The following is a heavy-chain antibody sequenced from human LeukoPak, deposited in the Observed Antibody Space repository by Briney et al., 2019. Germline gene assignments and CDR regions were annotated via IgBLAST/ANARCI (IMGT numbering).Heavy chain of an antibody. CDR2: ISYDGSNK. Sequence: PGRSLRFSCAASGFTFSDYGMHWVRQAPGKGLEWVAAISYDGSNKYYADSVKGRFTISRDNSKNTLYLQMSSLRAEDTAVYYCTKGWSSVLYWGQGTLVTVSS. V-gene: IGHV3-30*18. CDR1: GFTFSDYG. J-gene: IGHJ4*02. D-gene: IGHD6-19*01. CDR3: TKGWSSVLY.